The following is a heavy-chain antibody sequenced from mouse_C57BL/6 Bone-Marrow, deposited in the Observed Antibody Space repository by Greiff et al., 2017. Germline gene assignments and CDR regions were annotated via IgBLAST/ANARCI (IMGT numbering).Heavy chain of an antibody. D-gene: IGHD4-1*01. CDR2: ISSGGSYT. J-gene: IGHJ2*01. V-gene: IGHV5-6*01. CDR3: ARNWDCLDY. Sequence: EVMLVESGGDLVKPGGSLKLSCAASGFTFSSYGMSWVRQTPDKRLEWVATISSGGSYTYYPDSVKGRFTISRDNAKNTLYLQMSSLKAEDTAMYYCARNWDCLDYWGQGTTLTVSS. CDR1: GFTFSSYG.